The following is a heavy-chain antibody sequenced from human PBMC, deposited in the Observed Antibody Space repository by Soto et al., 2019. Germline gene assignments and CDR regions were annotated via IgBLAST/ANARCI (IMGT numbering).Heavy chain of an antibody. V-gene: IGHV1-18*01. Sequence: ASVKVSCKASGYTFTSYGISWVRQAPGQGLEWMGWISAYNGNTNYAQKLRGRVTMTTDTSTSTAYMELRSLRSDDTAVYYCARDLRYGEDYYFEYWGQGTLVTVSS. D-gene: IGHD3-10*01. J-gene: IGHJ4*02. CDR1: GYTFTSYG. CDR3: ARDLRYGEDYYFEY. CDR2: ISAYNGNT.